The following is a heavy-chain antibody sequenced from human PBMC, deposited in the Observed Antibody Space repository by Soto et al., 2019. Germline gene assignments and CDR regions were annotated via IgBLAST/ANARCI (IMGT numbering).Heavy chain of an antibody. D-gene: IGHD3-3*01. CDR3: ARAPFGVVQYYFDY. Sequence: GGSLRLSCAASGFTFSSYSMNWVRQAPGKGLEWVSYISSSSSTIYYADSVKGRFTISRDNAKNSLYLQMNSLRAEDTAVYYCARAPFGVVQYYFDYWGQGTLVTVSS. CDR1: GFTFSSYS. V-gene: IGHV3-48*01. J-gene: IGHJ4*02. CDR2: ISSSSSTI.